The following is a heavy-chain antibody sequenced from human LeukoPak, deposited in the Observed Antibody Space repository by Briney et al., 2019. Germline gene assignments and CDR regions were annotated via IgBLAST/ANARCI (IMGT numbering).Heavy chain of an antibody. J-gene: IGHJ4*02. CDR2: INSDGSRT. CDR1: GFTLSTYW. Sequence: PGGSLRLSCAASGFTLSTYWMHWVRQGPGKGLVWVSCINSDGSRTTYADSVKGRFTISRDNAKNTLYLQMNTLRVEDTAVYYCARGSWSAAHTNIDYWGQGTLVTVSS. V-gene: IGHV3-74*01. CDR3: ARGSWSAAHTNIDY. D-gene: IGHD6-13*01.